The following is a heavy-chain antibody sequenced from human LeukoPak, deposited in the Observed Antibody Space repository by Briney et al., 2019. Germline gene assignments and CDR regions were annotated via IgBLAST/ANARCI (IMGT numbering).Heavy chain of an antibody. CDR2: ISSSSSYI. CDR1: GFTFSSYS. Sequence: GGSLRLSCAASGFTFSSYSMNWVRQAPGKGLEWVSSISSSSSYIYYADSVKGRFTISRDNAKNSLYLQMNSLRAEDTAVYYCARELDYYDSSGYYYEYFQHWGQGTLVTVSS. J-gene: IGHJ1*01. V-gene: IGHV3-21*01. D-gene: IGHD3-22*01. CDR3: ARELDYYDSSGYYYEYFQH.